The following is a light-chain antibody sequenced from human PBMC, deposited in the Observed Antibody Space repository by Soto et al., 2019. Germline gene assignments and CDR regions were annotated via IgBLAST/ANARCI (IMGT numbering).Light chain of an antibody. CDR1: NVGSKS. J-gene: IGLJ1*01. V-gene: IGLV3-21*02. CDR2: DDS. Sequence: SYALTQPPSVSVAPGQTARITCGGRNVGSKSVQWYQQKPGQAPVLVVYDDSDRPSGIPERFSGSNSGSTATLTISRVEAGDEADYYCQVWDSSSDHYVFGTGTKVNVL. CDR3: QVWDSSSDHYV.